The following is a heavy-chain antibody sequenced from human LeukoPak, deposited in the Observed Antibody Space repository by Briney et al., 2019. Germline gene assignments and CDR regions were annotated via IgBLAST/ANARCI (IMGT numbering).Heavy chain of an antibody. Sequence: GASVKVSCKASGYTFTGYYMHWVRQAPGQGLEWMGWINPNSGGTNYAQKFQGRVTMTRDTSISTAYMELSRLRSDDTAVYYCARAGVTTSFDAFDIWGQGTMVTVSS. CDR1: GYTFTGYY. CDR3: ARAGVTTSFDAFDI. CDR2: INPNSGGT. D-gene: IGHD4-17*01. J-gene: IGHJ3*02. V-gene: IGHV1-2*02.